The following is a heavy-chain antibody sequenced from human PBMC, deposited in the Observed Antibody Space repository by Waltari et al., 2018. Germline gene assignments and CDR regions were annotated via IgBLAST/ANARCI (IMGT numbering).Heavy chain of an antibody. CDR1: GGSFSGYY. D-gene: IGHD2-2*01. CDR3: AYHPPVVPAAMGWFDP. J-gene: IGHJ5*02. Sequence: QVQLQQWGAGLLKPSETLSLTSAVYGGSFSGYYWSWIRQPPGKGLEWIGEMNQSGSTNYNPSLKSRVTISVDTSKNQFSLKLSSVTAADTAVYYCAYHPPVVPAAMGWFDPWGQGTLVTVSS. V-gene: IGHV4-34*01. CDR2: MNQSGST.